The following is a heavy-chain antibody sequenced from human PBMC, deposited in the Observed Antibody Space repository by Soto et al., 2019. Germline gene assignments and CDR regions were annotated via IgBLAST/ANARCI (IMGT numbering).Heavy chain of an antibody. CDR1: SDSMDSGGYY. CDR3: ARRGGSSSGYYYYAMDV. Sequence: SETLSLTCSVSSDSMDSGGYYWSWIRQHPGKGLEWIGYIYSNGDTYYNPSLKSRVTISVDTSKTQFSLNLTSVTAADTAVYDCARRGGSSSGYYYYAMDVWGQGTTVTVSS. J-gene: IGHJ6*02. D-gene: IGHD6-6*01. CDR2: IYSNGDT. V-gene: IGHV4-31*03.